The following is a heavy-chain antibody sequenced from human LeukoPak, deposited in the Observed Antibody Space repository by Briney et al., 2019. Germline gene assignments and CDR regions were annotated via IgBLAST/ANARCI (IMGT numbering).Heavy chain of an antibody. V-gene: IGHV1-2*02. J-gene: IGHJ1*01. D-gene: IGHD6-13*01. Sequence: ASVKVSCKASGYTFTGYYMHWVRQAPGQGLEWMGWINPNSGGTNYAQKFQGRFTMTRDTSISTAYMELSRLRSDDTAVYYCAREIAAAGTRYFQHWGQGTLVTVSS. CDR2: INPNSGGT. CDR1: GYTFTGYY. CDR3: AREIAAAGTRYFQH.